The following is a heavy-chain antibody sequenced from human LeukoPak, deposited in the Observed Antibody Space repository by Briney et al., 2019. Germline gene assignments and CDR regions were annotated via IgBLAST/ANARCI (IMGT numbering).Heavy chain of an antibody. V-gene: IGHV3-30*02. CDR1: GFTFRSYG. J-gene: IGHJ4*02. CDR3: AKDVWFGESNYFDY. Sequence: GGSLRLSCAASGFTFRSYGMHWARQAPGKGLEWVAFIRYDGNNKYYADSVKGRFTISRDNSKNTLYLQMNSLRAEDTAVYYCAKDVWFGESNYFDYWGQGTLVTVSS. D-gene: IGHD3-10*01. CDR2: IRYDGNNK.